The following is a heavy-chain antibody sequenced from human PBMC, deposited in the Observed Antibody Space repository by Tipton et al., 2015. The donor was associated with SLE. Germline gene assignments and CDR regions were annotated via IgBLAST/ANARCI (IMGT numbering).Heavy chain of an antibody. CDR3: ARDEYRYDTTGYHLLGHFDF. Sequence: TLSLTCFVSGDSITSDIYYWGWIRQPPGKGLEWIGSVYDSRTTFYNPSLKSRVTISVDTSKNQFSLNLSSVTAADTAVYYCARDEYRYDTTGYHLLGHFDFWGQGTLVTVSS. D-gene: IGHD3-22*01. V-gene: IGHV4-39*07. J-gene: IGHJ4*02. CDR2: VYDSRTT. CDR1: GDSITSDIYY.